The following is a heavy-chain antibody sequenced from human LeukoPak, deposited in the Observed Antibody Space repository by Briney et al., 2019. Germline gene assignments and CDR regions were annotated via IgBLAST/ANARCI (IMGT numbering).Heavy chain of an antibody. CDR2: ISASGDAT. J-gene: IGHJ5*02. V-gene: IGHV3-23*01. CDR3: ARDLTRTSNWFDP. Sequence: GGSLRLSCAASGFTFRDHAMNWVRQAPGKGLEWVSLISASGDATYYADSVKGRFTISRDNSKNTLYLQMNSLRAEDTAVYYCARDLTRTSNWFDPWGQGTLVTVSS. D-gene: IGHD1-1*01. CDR1: GFTFRDHA.